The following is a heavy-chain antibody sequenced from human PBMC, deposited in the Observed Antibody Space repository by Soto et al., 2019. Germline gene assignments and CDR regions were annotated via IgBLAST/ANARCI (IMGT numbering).Heavy chain of an antibody. CDR2: IWYDGSNK. D-gene: IGHD6-19*01. CDR3: ARNQMSIAVAGTDY. V-gene: IGHV3-33*01. Sequence: QVQLVESGGGVVQPGRSLRLSCAASGFTFSSYGMHWVRQAPGKGLEWVAVIWYDGSNKYYADSVKGRFTISRDNSKNTLYLQMNSLRAEYTAVYYCARNQMSIAVAGTDYWGQGTLVTVSS. CDR1: GFTFSSYG. J-gene: IGHJ4*02.